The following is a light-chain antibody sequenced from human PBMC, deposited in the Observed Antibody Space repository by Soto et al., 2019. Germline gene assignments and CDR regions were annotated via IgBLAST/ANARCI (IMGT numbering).Light chain of an antibody. CDR1: SSNIRNNA. Sequence: QSVLTQPPSVSGAPRQSVTISCSGSSSNIRNNAVNWYQQFPGKAPKLLIYYDDLLPSGVSARFSGSKSGTSASLAISGLQSEDEADYYCATWDDSLKGQVFGGGTKVTVL. J-gene: IGLJ2*01. CDR2: YDD. V-gene: IGLV1-36*01. CDR3: ATWDDSLKGQV.